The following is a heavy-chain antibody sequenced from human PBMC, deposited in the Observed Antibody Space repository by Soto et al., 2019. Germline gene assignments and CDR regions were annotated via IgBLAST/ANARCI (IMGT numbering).Heavy chain of an antibody. J-gene: IGHJ6*02. V-gene: IGHV5-51*01. CDR3: ASTSHYYYYGMDV. CDR2: IYPGDSDT. Sequence: GESLKISCKGSGYSFTSYWIGWVRQMPGKGLEWMGIIYPGDSDTRYSPSFQGQVTISADKSISTAYLQWSSLKASDTAMYYCASTSHYYYYGMDVWDQGTTVTVSS. CDR1: GYSFTSYW.